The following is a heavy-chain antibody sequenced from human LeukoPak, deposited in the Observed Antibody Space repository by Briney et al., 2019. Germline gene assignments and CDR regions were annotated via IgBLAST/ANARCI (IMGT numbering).Heavy chain of an antibody. Sequence: GESLMISCKASGYIITSYWIRWVRQLPGRGLVWMGTIDPCDSYTNYNPSFQGDATISADKTISTAYLQWSSLKASNTAMYYCASSGYGSGGSCYSFDPWGQGTLVTVSS. CDR2: IDPCDSYT. CDR3: ASSGYGSGGSCYSFDP. J-gene: IGHJ5*02. V-gene: IGHV5-10-1*01. CDR1: GYIITSYW. D-gene: IGHD2-15*01.